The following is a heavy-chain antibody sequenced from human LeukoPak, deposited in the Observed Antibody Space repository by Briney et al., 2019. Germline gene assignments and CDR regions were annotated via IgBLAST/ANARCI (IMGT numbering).Heavy chain of an antibody. Sequence: GGSLRLSCATSGFIFSHHGMNWVRQAPGKGLEWVSAISGSGGSTGYADSVKGRFTISRDNAKNSLYLQMNSLRAEDTALYYCARGWYMVYFQHWGQGTLVTVSS. V-gene: IGHV3-20*04. CDR3: ARGWYMVYFQH. CDR2: ISGSGGST. D-gene: IGHD2-8*02. CDR1: GFIFSHHG. J-gene: IGHJ1*01.